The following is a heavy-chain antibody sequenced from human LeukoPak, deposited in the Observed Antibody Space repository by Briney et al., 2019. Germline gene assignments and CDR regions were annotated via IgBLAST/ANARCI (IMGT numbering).Heavy chain of an antibody. J-gene: IGHJ3*02. Sequence: GGSLRLSCAASGFTFSSYSMNWVRQAPGKGLEWVSSISSSSIYIYYADSVKGRFTISRDNAKRSVHLQMNSLRAEDTAVYYCARGASVVAGSDNAFDIWGQGTMVTVSS. CDR3: ARGASVVAGSDNAFDI. CDR2: ISSSSIYI. V-gene: IGHV3-21*01. CDR1: GFTFSSYS. D-gene: IGHD6-19*01.